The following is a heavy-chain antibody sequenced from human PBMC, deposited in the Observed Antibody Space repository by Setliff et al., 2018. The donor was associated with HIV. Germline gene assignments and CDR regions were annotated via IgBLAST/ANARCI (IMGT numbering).Heavy chain of an antibody. V-gene: IGHV3-20*04. CDR3: AREIVTLYTGGHYLYGIDV. CDR2: INWNGGST. D-gene: IGHD3-22*01. J-gene: IGHJ6*02. Sequence: PGGSLRLSCEASGFTFSDYDFHWVRQAPGKGLEWVSGINWNGGSTGYVDSVKGRFTISRENARNSLYLQMNSLRAGDTAVYYCAREIVTLYTGGHYLYGIDVWGQGTAVTVSS. CDR1: GFTFSDYD.